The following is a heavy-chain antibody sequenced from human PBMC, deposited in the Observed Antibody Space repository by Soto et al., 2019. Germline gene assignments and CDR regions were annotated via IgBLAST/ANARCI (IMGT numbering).Heavy chain of an antibody. V-gene: IGHV1-18*01. CDR3: ARVGPYDFWSGYYNPIDY. CDR1: GYTFTSYD. Sequence: GASVKVSCKASGYTFTSYDINWVRQATGQGLEWMGWISAYNGNTNYAQNLQGKFTMTTDTSTSTAYMELRSLRSDDTAVYYCARVGPYDFWSGYYNPIDYWGQGTLVTVSS. D-gene: IGHD3-3*01. CDR2: ISAYNGNT. J-gene: IGHJ4*02.